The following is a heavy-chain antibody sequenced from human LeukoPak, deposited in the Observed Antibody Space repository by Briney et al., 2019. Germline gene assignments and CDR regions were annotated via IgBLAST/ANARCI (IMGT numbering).Heavy chain of an antibody. J-gene: IGHJ4*02. D-gene: IGHD3-22*01. V-gene: IGHV4-59*01. CDR1: GGSISSYY. CDR2: IYYSGTT. CDR3: ARAYYYDSSATPDY. Sequence: SETLSLTCTVSGGSISSYYWTWIRQPPGKGLEGIGYIYYSGTTYYNPSLKSRVTISLDTSKNKFSLNLTSVNVADTAAYYCARAYYYDSSATPDYWGQGTLVTVSS.